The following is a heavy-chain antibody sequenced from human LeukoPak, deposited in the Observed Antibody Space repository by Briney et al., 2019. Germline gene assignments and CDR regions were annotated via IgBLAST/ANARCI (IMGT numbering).Heavy chain of an antibody. J-gene: IGHJ4*02. CDR2: TYYRSKLYS. CDR3: VRSGRDGYLDY. CDR1: GDSVSSNSAA. D-gene: IGHD5-24*01. V-gene: IGHV6-1*01. Sequence: SSQTLSLTCALSGDSVSSNSAAWHWLRQSPSRGLEWLGRTYYRSKLYSGYTVSVKSRITINPDTSKNQFSLQLNSVTPEDTAVYFCVRSGRDGYLDYWGQGTLVTVSS.